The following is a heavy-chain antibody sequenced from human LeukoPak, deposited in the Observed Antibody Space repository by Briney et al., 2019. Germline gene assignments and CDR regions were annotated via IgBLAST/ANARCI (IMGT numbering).Heavy chain of an antibody. V-gene: IGHV1-2*02. Sequence: ASVKVSCKTSGYSFTAHYIYWVRQAPGQALQWLAYIDCGAGDTNYAQPFQGRVTVTRDKSINTAYLELSSLTFDDTAIYYCVRDPREPANDLDYWGRGTLVTVSS. CDR1: GYSFTAHY. CDR2: IDCGAGDT. J-gene: IGHJ4*01. D-gene: IGHD1-1*01. CDR3: VRDPREPANDLDY.